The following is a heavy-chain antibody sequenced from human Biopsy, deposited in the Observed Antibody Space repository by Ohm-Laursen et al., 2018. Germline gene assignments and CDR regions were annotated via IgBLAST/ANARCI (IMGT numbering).Heavy chain of an antibody. J-gene: IGHJ5*02. CDR1: GYSFSTYD. CDR3: ARGYSRRVSIFEASIYWFDT. D-gene: IGHD6-6*01. Sequence: ATVKISCKTSGYSFSTYDVNWVRQARGQGLEWMGWMIPSSGKTGYAQRFQGRVTLTMNTSISTAYMELSGLRSEDTAVYFCARGYSRRVSIFEASIYWFDTWGQGTLVTVSS. CDR2: MIPSSGKT. V-gene: IGHV1-8*01.